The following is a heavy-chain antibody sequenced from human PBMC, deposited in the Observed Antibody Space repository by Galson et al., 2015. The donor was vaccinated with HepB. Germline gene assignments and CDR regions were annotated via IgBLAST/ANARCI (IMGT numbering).Heavy chain of an antibody. J-gene: IGHJ5*02. CDR2: ISAYNGNT. V-gene: IGHV1-18*01. CDR3: ARAERDCSSTSCYAPDGFDP. Sequence: SVKVSCKASGYTFTSYGISWVRQAPGQGLEWMGWISAYNGNTNYAQKLQGRVTMTTDTSTSTAYMELRSLRSDDTAVYYCARAERDCSSTSCYAPDGFDPWGQGTLVTVSS. D-gene: IGHD2-2*01. CDR1: GYTFTSYG.